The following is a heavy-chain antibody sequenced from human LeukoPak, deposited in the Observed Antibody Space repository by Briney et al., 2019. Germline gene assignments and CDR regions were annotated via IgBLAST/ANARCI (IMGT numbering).Heavy chain of an antibody. V-gene: IGHV4-59*01. D-gene: IGHD4-11*01. Sequence: SETLSLTCTVSGGSISSYYWSWIRQPPGKGLEWIGYIYYSGSTNYNPSLRSRVTISVDTAKNQFSLKLSSVTAADTALYYCARALRDSNYGWFDPWGQGTLVTVSS. J-gene: IGHJ5*02. CDR3: ARALRDSNYGWFDP. CDR1: GGSISSYY. CDR2: IYYSGST.